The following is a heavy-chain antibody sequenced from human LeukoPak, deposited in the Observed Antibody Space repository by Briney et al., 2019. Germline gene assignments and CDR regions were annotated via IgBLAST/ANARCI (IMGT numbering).Heavy chain of an antibody. J-gene: IGHJ4*02. V-gene: IGHV1-2*02. CDR3: ARDRDYGDYVYVFDY. D-gene: IGHD4-17*01. Sequence: GASVKVCCKASGYTFTAYYMHWVRQAPGQGLEWMGWINPNSGGTNYAQKLQGRVTMTRDTSISTAYMELSRLRSDDTAVYYCARDRDYGDYVYVFDYWGQGTLVTVSS. CDR1: GYTFTAYY. CDR2: INPNSGGT.